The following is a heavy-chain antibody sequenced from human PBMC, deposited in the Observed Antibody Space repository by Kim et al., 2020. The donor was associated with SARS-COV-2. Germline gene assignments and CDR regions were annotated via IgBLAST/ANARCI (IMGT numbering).Heavy chain of an antibody. CDR3: ARGITMVRGFSWFDP. D-gene: IGHD3-10*01. CDR2: INHSGST. V-gene: IGHV4-34*01. CDR1: GGSFSGYY. Sequence: SETLSLTCAVYGGSFSGYYWSWIRQPPGKGLEWIGEINHSGSTNYNPYLKSRVTISVDTSKNQFSLKLSSVTADTAVYYCARGITMVRGFSWFDPWGQGTLVTVSS. J-gene: IGHJ5*02.